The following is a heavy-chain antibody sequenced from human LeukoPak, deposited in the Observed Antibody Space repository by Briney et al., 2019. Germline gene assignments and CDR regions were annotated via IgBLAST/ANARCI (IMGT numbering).Heavy chain of an antibody. D-gene: IGHD3-22*01. J-gene: IGHJ4*02. V-gene: IGHV4-38-2*01. CDR3: ATETYYYDSSGYTRMAYYFDY. CDR1: GYSISSGYY. CDR2: IYHSGST. Sequence: SETLSLTCAVSGYSISSGYYWGWIQQPPGKGLEWIGSIYHSGSTYYNPSLKSRVTISVDTSKNQFSLKLSSVTAADTAVYYCATETYYYDSSGYTRMAYYFDYWGQGTLVTVSS.